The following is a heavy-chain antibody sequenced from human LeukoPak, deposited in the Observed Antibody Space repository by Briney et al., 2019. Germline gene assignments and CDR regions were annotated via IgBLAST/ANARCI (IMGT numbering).Heavy chain of an antibody. Sequence: ETLSLTCTVSGGSISSSSYYWGWIRQPPGKGLEWIGSIYYSGSTYDNPSLKSRVTISVDTSKNQFSLKLSSVTAADTAVYYCARRADYGLMYYFDYWGQGTLVTVSS. CDR1: GGSISSSSYY. V-gene: IGHV4-39*01. CDR3: ARRADYGLMYYFDY. CDR2: IYYSGST. D-gene: IGHD4-17*01. J-gene: IGHJ4*02.